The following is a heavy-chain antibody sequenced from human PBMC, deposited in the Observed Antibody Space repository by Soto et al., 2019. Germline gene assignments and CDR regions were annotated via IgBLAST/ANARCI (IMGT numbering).Heavy chain of an antibody. J-gene: IGHJ4*02. D-gene: IGHD3-22*01. CDR3: VRDRGQXIGHYELFDD. CDR1: GFTFSHYA. V-gene: IGHV3-30-3*01. Sequence: QVQLVESGGGVVQPGRSLRLSCAASGFTFSHYAMHWVRQAPGKGLEWVAVISYDGSNNHYADSVKGRFTXSXXXSKXXXXXXXXXXXXXXAXXYXCVRDRGQXIGHYELFDDWGQGSLVXVS. CDR2: ISYDGSNN.